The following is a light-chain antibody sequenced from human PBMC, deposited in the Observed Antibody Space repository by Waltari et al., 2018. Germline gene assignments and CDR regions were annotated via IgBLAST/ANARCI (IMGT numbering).Light chain of an antibody. Sequence: VLTQSPDTPSLSPGERATLSCRASQSVANYLAWYQQKPGQAPRLLIYDATKRATGIPARFSGSGSGTDFTLTISSLEPEDFAVYYCQQRTNWVFTFGPGTKVEI. CDR1: QSVANY. CDR2: DAT. V-gene: IGKV3-11*01. J-gene: IGKJ3*01. CDR3: QQRTNWVFT.